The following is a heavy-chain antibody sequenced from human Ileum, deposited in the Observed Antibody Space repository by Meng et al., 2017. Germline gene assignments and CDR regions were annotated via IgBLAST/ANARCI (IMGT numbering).Heavy chain of an antibody. CDR2: LINTGDRT. CDR3: VKENFCTGGACYPGATFDY. J-gene: IGHJ4*02. CDR1: GFAFPNYA. D-gene: IGHD2-8*02. V-gene: IGHV3-23*01. Sequence: GESLKISCAASGFAFPNYAMAWVRQAPGKGLEWVSSLINTGDRTHYADSVKGRFTISRDNSKNMVYLLMNSLRAEDSAIYYCVKENFCTGGACYPGATFDYWGQGTLVTVSS.